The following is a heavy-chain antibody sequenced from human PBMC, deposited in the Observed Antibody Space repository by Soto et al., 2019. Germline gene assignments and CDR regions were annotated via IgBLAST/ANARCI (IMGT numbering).Heavy chain of an antibody. CDR3: AKKVNSGSGSQFFDY. CDR2: FRSGGDDDTT. Sequence: PAGSLRLSCAASGFTFSSYSMSWVRQAPGKGLEWVSGFRSGGDDDTTYYADSVRGRFTISRDNSKNTLFLQMKSLRVEDTAIYYCAKKVNSGSGSQFFDYWGQGTLVTVSS. D-gene: IGHD3-10*01. J-gene: IGHJ4*02. V-gene: IGHV3-23*01. CDR1: GFTFSSYS.